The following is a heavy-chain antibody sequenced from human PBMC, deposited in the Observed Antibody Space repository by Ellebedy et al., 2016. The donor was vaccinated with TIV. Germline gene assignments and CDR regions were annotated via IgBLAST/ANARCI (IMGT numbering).Heavy chain of an antibody. CDR3: ARWATYSNDFDY. CDR1: GYSFTTYW. D-gene: IGHD4-11*01. J-gene: IGHJ4*02. V-gene: IGHV5-51*01. Sequence: PGGSLRLSCKGSGYSFTTYWIGWGRQTPGKGLEWMGIIYPGDSNTRYSPSFQGQVTISADKSISTAYLQWSSLKASDTAIYYCARWATYSNDFDYWGQGSLVTVSS. CDR2: IYPGDSNT.